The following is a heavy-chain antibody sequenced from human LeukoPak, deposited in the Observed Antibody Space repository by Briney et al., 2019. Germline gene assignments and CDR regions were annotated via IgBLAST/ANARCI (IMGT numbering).Heavy chain of an antibody. D-gene: IGHD1-26*01. Sequence: GGSLRLSCAASGFTFSSYGMHWVRQAPGKGLEWVVFIRYDGSNKYYADSVKGRFTISRDNSKNTLYLQMNSLRAEDTAVYYCANCYSGSYDFDYWGQGTLVTVSS. CDR1: GFTFSSYG. CDR2: IRYDGSNK. CDR3: ANCYSGSYDFDY. J-gene: IGHJ4*02. V-gene: IGHV3-30*02.